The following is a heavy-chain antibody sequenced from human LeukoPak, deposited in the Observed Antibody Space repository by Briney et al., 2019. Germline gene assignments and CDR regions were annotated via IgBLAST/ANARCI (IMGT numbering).Heavy chain of an antibody. V-gene: IGHV4-4*07. CDR1: GFTVSNNY. CDR3: ARDFTQWLVPGYYYYYMDV. D-gene: IGHD6-19*01. CDR2: IYTSGST. Sequence: GSLRLSCAASGFTVSNNYMSWVRQPPGKGLEWIGRIYTSGSTNYNPSLKSRVTMSVDTSKNQFSLKLSSVTAADTAVYYCARDFTQWLVPGYYYYYMDVWGKGTTVTISS. J-gene: IGHJ6*03.